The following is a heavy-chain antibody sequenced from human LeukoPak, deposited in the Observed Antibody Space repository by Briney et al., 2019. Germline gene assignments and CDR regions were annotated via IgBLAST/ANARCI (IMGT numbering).Heavy chain of an antibody. D-gene: IGHD3-9*01. CDR3: ARDRPQTGALDM. J-gene: IGHJ3*02. CDR1: GYTITNNY. V-gene: IGHV1-3*03. CDR2: INPVNGNR. Sequence: ASVKVSCKASGYTITNNYMHWVRQAPGQGLEWMGWINPVNGNRKYSEKFQGRVTITRDTSARTAYMELSSLISEDMAVYYCARDRPQTGALDMWGQGTMVTVSS.